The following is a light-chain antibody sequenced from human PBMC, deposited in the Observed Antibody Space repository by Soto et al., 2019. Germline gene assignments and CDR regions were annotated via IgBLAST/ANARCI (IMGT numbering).Light chain of an antibody. V-gene: IGKV3-11*01. Sequence: EIVLTQSPATLSLSPGERASLSCRVSQSVSSYLAWYQQKPGQAPRLLIYDASNRATGIPARFSGSGSGTDFTLTISSLEPEDFAVYYCQQRSNWPPITFGQGTRREIK. CDR1: QSVSSY. CDR2: DAS. J-gene: IGKJ5*01. CDR3: QQRSNWPPIT.